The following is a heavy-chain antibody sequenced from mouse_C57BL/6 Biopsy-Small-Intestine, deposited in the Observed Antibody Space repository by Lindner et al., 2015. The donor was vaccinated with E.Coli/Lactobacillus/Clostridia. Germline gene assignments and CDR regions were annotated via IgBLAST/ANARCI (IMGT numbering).Heavy chain of an antibody. Sequence: SVKVSCKASGYTFTNYGISWVRQAPGQGLEWMGWISPNNGHTVYAQNFQGRVTMTRDTSTTTAYMEVRSLRSDDSAVYYCARDGVSLDELWFGVFSFFDPWGQGTLVTVSS. CDR1: GYTFTNYG. CDR2: ISPNNGHT. J-gene: IGHJ4*01. V-gene: IGHV1-79*01. D-gene: IGHD2-2*01. CDR3: ARDGVSLDELWFGVFSFFDP.